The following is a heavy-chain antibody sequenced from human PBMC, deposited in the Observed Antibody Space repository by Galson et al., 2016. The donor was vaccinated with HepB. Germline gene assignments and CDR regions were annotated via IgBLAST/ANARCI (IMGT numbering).Heavy chain of an antibody. CDR2: ISTSTNTI. V-gene: IGHV3-48*01. J-gene: IGHJ5*02. CDR1: GFTFSSYS. CDR3: VRHMKAYQPNWLDP. D-gene: IGHD2-2*01. Sequence: SLRLSCAASGFTFSSYSMNWVRQAPGKGLEWISYISTSTNTIYYADSVEGRFTISRDNANSSLYLQMNSLKAEDTAVYYCVRHMKAYQPNWLDPWGQGTLVTVSS.